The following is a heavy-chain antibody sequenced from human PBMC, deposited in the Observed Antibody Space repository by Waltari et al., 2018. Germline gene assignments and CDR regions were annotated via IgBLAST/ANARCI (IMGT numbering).Heavy chain of an antibody. V-gene: IGHV1-69*01. J-gene: IGHJ6*02. D-gene: IGHD5-18*01. Sequence: QVQLVQSGAEVKKPGSSVKVSCKASGGTFSSYAIRWVRQAPGKGLEWMGGIIPIFGTANYAQKFQGRVTITADESTSTAYMELSSLRSEDTAVYYCARNSYGDYYYYYYGMDVWGQGTTVTVSS. CDR1: GGTFSSYA. CDR3: ARNSYGDYYYYYYGMDV. CDR2: IIPIFGTA.